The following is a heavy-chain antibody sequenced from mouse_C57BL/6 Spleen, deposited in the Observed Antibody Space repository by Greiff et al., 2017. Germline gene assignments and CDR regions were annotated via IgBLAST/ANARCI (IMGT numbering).Heavy chain of an antibody. Sequence: QVQLQQPGAELVRPGTSVKLSCKASGYTFTSYWMHWVKQRPGQGLEWIGVIDPSDSYTNYNQKFKGKATLTVDTSSSTAYMQLSSLASEDSAVYYCARSRAIGSRRYFDYWGQGTTLTVSS. CDR2: IDPSDSYT. CDR1: GYTFTSYW. J-gene: IGHJ2*01. CDR3: ARSRAIGSRRYFDY. V-gene: IGHV1-59*01. D-gene: IGHD1-1*01.